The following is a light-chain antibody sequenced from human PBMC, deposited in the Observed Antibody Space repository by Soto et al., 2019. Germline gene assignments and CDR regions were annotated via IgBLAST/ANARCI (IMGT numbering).Light chain of an antibody. CDR2: DAS. CDR3: QQRSEWPPFT. J-gene: IGKJ3*01. CDR1: QSVSSY. V-gene: IGKV3-11*01. Sequence: EIVLTQSPATLSLSPGERATLSCRASQSVSSYLAWYQQKPGQAPRLLIYDASNRATGIPARFSGSGSGTDFTLTIGSLEPEDFAVCYCQQRSEWPPFTFGPGTKVDIK.